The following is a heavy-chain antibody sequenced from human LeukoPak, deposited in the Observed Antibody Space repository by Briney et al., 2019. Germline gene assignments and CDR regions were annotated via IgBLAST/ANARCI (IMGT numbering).Heavy chain of an antibody. J-gene: IGHJ5*02. V-gene: IGHV1-69*01. D-gene: IGHD3-22*01. CDR1: GGTFSSYA. Sequence: SVKVSCKASGGTFSSYAISWVRQAPGQGLEWMGGIIPIFGTANYAQKFQGRVTITADESTSTAYMELSSLRSEDTAVYYCARDLDYYDSSGSGWFDPWGQGTLVTVSS. CDR2: IIPIFGTA. CDR3: ARDLDYYDSSGSGWFDP.